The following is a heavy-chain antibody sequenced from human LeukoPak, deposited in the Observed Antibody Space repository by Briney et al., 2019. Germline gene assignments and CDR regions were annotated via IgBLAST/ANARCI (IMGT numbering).Heavy chain of an antibody. Sequence: GGSLRLSCAASGFTVSSNYMSWVRQAPGKGLEWVSAISGSGGSTYYADSVKGRFTISRGNSKNTLYLQMNSLRAEDTAVYYCAKDSLAAAHSELDYWGQGTLVTVSS. CDR1: GFTVSSNY. V-gene: IGHV3-23*01. J-gene: IGHJ4*02. CDR2: ISGSGGST. CDR3: AKDSLAAAHSELDY. D-gene: IGHD6-13*01.